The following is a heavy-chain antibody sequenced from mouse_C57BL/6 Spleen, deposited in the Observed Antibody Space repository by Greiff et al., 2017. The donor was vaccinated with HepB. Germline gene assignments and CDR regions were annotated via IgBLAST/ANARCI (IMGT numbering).Heavy chain of an antibody. CDR1: GYSITSGYY. D-gene: IGHD4-1*01. J-gene: IGHJ2*01. CDR2: ISYDGSN. Sequence: EVKLEESGPGLVKPSQSLSLTCSVTGYSITSGYYWNWIRQFPGNKLEWMGYISYDGSNNYNPSLKNRISITRDTSKNQFFLKLNSVTTEDTATYYCARASPNWYYFDYWGQGTTLTVSS. CDR3: ARASPNWYYFDY. V-gene: IGHV3-6*01.